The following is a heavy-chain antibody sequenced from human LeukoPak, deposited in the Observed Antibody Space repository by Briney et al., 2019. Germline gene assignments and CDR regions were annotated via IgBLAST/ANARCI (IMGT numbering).Heavy chain of an antibody. CDR2: ISAYNGNT. J-gene: IGHJ6*03. D-gene: IGHD3-3*01. Sequence: ASVKVSCKASGYTFTRYGISWVRQAPGQGLEWMGGISAYNGNTNYAQKLQGRVTMTTDTSTSTAYMELRSLRSDDTAVYYCARNLLDDFWSGYENINYYYYYMDVCGKGTTVTVSS. V-gene: IGHV1-18*01. CDR3: ARNLLDDFWSGYENINYYYYYMDV. CDR1: GYTFTRYG.